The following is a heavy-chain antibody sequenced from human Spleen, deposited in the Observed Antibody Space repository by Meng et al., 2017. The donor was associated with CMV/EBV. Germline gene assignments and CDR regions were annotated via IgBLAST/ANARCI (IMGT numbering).Heavy chain of an antibody. CDR3: CVGGYYFDY. Sequence: GESLKISCAACGFTFSSYDMHWVRQATGKGLEWVSAIGTAGDTYYPGSVKGRFTISRDNANNSLDLQMNSLRAEDTAVYYCCVGGYYFDYWGQGTLVTVSS. V-gene: IGHV3-13*01. D-gene: IGHD3-16*01. CDR1: GFTFSSYD. CDR2: IGTAGDT. J-gene: IGHJ4*02.